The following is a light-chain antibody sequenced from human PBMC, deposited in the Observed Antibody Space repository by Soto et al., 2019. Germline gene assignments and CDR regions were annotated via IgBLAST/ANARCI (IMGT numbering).Light chain of an antibody. CDR2: AAS. CDR1: QSISSY. J-gene: IGKJ1*01. Sequence: DIQMTQSPSSLSASVGDRVTITCRASQSISSYLNWYQQKPGKAPKLLIYAASSLQSGVPSRFSGSGSGTDFTLTINSLQPEGFATYFCQQSYSRPRTFGQGTKVDIK. CDR3: QQSYSRPRT. V-gene: IGKV1-39*01.